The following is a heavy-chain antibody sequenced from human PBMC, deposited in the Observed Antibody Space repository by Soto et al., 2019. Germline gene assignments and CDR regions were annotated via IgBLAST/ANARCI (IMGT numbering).Heavy chain of an antibody. V-gene: IGHV6-1*01. D-gene: IGHD6-19*01. CDR3: ARDPYSCCWYDAYYFDY. CDR2: TYYRSKWYN. J-gene: IGHJ4*02. Sequence: SQTLSLTCAISGDSVSSNSAAWNWIRQSPSRGLEWLGRTYYRSKWYNDYAVSVKSRITTNPDTSKNQFSLQLNSVTPEDTAVYYCARDPYSCCWYDAYYFDYWGQGTLVTVSS. CDR1: GDSVSSNSAA.